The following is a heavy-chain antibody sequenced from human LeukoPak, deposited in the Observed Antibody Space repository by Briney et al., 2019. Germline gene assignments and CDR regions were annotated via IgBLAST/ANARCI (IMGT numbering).Heavy chain of an antibody. CDR2: IYHSGST. Sequence: PSETLSLTCTVSGYSISSGYYWGWIRQPPGKGLEWIGSIYHSGSTYYNPSLKSRVTISVDTSKNQFSLKLSSVTAADTAVYYCARDIRSVDYDSSGYYANWGQGTLVTVSS. CDR1: GYSISSGYY. V-gene: IGHV4-38-2*02. CDR3: ARDIRSVDYDSSGYYAN. D-gene: IGHD3-22*01. J-gene: IGHJ4*02.